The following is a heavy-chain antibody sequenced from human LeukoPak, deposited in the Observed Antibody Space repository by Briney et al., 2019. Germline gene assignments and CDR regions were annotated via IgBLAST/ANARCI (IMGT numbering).Heavy chain of an antibody. CDR3: ARDDTYYYDSSGYYVRY. J-gene: IGHJ4*02. CDR1: GYTFTGYY. CDR2: INPNSGGT. D-gene: IGHD3-22*01. Sequence: ASVTVSCKASGYTFTGYYMHWVRQAPGQGLEWMGWINPNSGGTNYAQKFQGRVTMTRDTSISTAYMELSRLRSGDTAVYYCARDDTYYYDSSGYYVRYWGQGTLVTVSS. V-gene: IGHV1-2*02.